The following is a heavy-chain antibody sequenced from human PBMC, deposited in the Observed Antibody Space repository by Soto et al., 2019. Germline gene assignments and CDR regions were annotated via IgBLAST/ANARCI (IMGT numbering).Heavy chain of an antibody. Sequence: ASVKVSCKASGYTFTSYGISWVRQAPGQGLEWMGWISAYNGDTNYAQKLQGRVTMTADKSTSTAYMELSSLGSEDTAVYYCARGPDSFGYSSSWYYYGMDVWGQGTTVTVSS. CDR3: ARGPDSFGYSSSWYYYGMDV. V-gene: IGHV1-18*01. CDR2: ISAYNGDT. J-gene: IGHJ6*02. D-gene: IGHD6-13*01. CDR1: GYTFTSYG.